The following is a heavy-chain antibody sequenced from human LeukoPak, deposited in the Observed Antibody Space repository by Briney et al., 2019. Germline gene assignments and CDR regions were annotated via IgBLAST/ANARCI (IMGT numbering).Heavy chain of an antibody. CDR2: TYNSGST. CDR3: AGGLQWLAHDC. Sequence: SETLSLTCTVSGDSISSLHWSWIRQPPGKRLEWIGSTYNSGSTNYNPSLKSRVTISVDTSKNQLSLKLSSVTAADTAMYYCAGGLQWLAHDCWGQGTLVAVSS. V-gene: IGHV4-59*08. CDR1: GDSISSLH. J-gene: IGHJ4*02. D-gene: IGHD6-19*01.